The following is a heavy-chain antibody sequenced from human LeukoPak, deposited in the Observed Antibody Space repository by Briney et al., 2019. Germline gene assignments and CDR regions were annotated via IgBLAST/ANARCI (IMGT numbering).Heavy chain of an antibody. V-gene: IGHV4-59*08. CDR1: GGSISSYY. J-gene: IGHJ3*02. CDR2: IYYSGST. D-gene: IGHD2-15*01. Sequence: PSETLSLTCTVSGGSISSYYWSWIRQPPGKGLEWIGYIYYSGSTNYNPSLKSRVTISVDTSKNQFSLKLSSVTAADTAVYYCARLVVAARRNAFDIWGQGTVVTVSS. CDR3: ARLVVAARRNAFDI.